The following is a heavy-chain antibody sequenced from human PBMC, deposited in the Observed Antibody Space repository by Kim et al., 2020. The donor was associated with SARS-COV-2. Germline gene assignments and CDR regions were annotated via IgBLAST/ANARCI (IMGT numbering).Heavy chain of an antibody. CDR2: IYYSGST. J-gene: IGHJ4*02. D-gene: IGHD2-15*01. CDR3: ARRGGVGGSGWTTFCSGGSCWHYFDY. V-gene: IGHV4-39*01. Sequence: SETLSLTCTVSGGSISSSSYYWGWIRQPPGKGLEWIGSIYYSGSTYYNPSLKSRVTISVDTSKNQFSLKLSSVTAADTAVYYCARRGGVGGSGWTTFCSGGSCWHYFDYWGQGTLVTVSS. CDR1: GGSISSSSYY.